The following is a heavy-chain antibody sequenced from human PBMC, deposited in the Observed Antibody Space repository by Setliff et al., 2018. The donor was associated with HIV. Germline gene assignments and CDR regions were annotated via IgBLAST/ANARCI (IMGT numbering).Heavy chain of an antibody. V-gene: IGHV1-2*02. Sequence: ASVKVSCKASAYTLSDSYIHWVRQAPGQGLEWVGRIKPNSGDTNYAQNFQGRVTMTRDTSFSTAYMSIRTTYMKLTNLKSDDTAVYYCARDHGGNSGYNWFDPWGQGTLVTVSS. CDR3: ARDHGGNSGYNWFDP. CDR1: AYTLSDSY. J-gene: IGHJ5*02. CDR2: IKPNSGDT. D-gene: IGHD2-21*02.